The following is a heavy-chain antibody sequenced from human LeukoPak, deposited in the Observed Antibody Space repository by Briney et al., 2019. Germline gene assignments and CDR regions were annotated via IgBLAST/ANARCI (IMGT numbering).Heavy chain of an antibody. D-gene: IGHD6-19*01. CDR1: GYSISSGYY. J-gene: IGHJ4*02. V-gene: IGHV4-38-2*01. CDR2: IYHSGST. Sequence: SETLSLTCAVSGYSISSGYYWGWIRPPPGKGLEGIGSIYHSGSTYYNPSLKSRVTISVDTSKNQFSLKLSSVTAADTAVYYCARGVAVAGGFDYWGQGTLVTVSS. CDR3: ARGVAVAGGFDY.